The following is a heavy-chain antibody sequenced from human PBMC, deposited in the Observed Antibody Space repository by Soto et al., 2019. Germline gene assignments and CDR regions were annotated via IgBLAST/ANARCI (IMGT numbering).Heavy chain of an antibody. CDR2: IYYSGST. CDR3: ARGYCSGGSCSPYYYYYYMDV. CDR1: GGSISSGGYY. V-gene: IGHV4-31*03. Sequence: QVQLQESGPGLVKPSQTLSLTCTVSGGSISSGGYYWSWIRQHPGKGLEWIGYIYYSGSTYYNPSLKSRVTISVDTSKNQFSLKLSSVTAADTAVYYCARGYCSGGSCSPYYYYYYMDVWGKGTTVTVSS. D-gene: IGHD2-15*01. J-gene: IGHJ6*03.